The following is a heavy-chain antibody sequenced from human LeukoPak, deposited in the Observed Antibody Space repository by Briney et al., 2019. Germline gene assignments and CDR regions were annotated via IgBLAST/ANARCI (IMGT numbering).Heavy chain of an antibody. CDR1: GHTFSTSS. V-gene: IGHV1-18*01. Sequence: GASVKVSCKASGHTFSTSSITWVRQAPGQGLEWVGWISAYNGNTKYAQKVQGRVTLTTDTSTSTAYMELRSLRSDDTAMYYCARGGDYVKFDYWGQGTLVTVSS. J-gene: IGHJ4*02. D-gene: IGHD4-17*01. CDR3: ARGGDYVKFDY. CDR2: ISAYNGNT.